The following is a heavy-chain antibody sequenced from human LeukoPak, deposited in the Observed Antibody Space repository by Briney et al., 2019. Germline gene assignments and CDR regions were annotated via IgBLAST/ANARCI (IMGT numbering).Heavy chain of an antibody. CDR1: GYTFTSYY. J-gene: IGHJ4*02. V-gene: IGHV1-46*01. Sequence: GASVKVSCKASGYTFTSYYMHWVRQAPGQGLEWMGIINPSGGSTSYAQKFQSRVTMTRDTSTSTVYMELSSLRSEDTAVYYCARAGSPSIAARPYYFDYWGQGTLVTVSS. D-gene: IGHD6-6*01. CDR3: ARAGSPSIAARPYYFDY. CDR2: INPSGGST.